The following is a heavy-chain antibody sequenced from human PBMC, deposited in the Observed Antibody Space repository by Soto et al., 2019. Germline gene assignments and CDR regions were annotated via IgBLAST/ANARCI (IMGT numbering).Heavy chain of an antibody. CDR2: INHSGST. J-gene: IGHJ6*03. V-gene: IGHV4-34*01. CDR3: AISRPLYYYYYMDV. Sequence: QVQLQQWGAGLLKPSETLSLTCAVYGGSFSGYYWSWIRQPPGKGLEWIGEINHSGSTIYNPSLKSRVTISVDTSKNQFSLKLSSVTAADTAVYYCAISRPLYYYYYMDVWGKGTTVTVSS. CDR1: GGSFSGYY.